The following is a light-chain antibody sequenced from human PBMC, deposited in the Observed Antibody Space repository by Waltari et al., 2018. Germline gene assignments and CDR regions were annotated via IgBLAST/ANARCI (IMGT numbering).Light chain of an antibody. J-gene: IGLJ3*02. CDR3: CSYAGSYTWV. CDR2: DVS. CDR1: SSYVGGYKY. Sequence: QSALTQPRSVSGSPGQSVPISCTGTSSYVGGYKYVSWYQQHPGKAPTLMIYDVSKRPSGVPDRFSGSKSGNTASLTISGLQAEDEADYYCCSYAGSYTWVFGGGTKLTVL. V-gene: IGLV2-11*01.